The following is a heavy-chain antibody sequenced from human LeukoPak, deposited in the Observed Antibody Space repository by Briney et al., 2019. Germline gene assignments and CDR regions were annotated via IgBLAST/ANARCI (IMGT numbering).Heavy chain of an antibody. CDR3: AREEQQLTYFDY. CDR1: GFTFSSYS. D-gene: IGHD6-13*01. Sequence: GGSLRLSCAASGFTFSSYSMNWVRQAPGKGLEWVSSISSSSSYIYYADSVKGRFTISRDNAKNSLYLQMNRLRAEDTAVYYCAREEQQLTYFDYWGQGTLVTVSS. J-gene: IGHJ4*02. CDR2: ISSSSSYI. V-gene: IGHV3-21*01.